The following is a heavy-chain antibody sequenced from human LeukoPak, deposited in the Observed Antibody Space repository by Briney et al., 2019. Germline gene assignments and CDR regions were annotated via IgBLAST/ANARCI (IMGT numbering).Heavy chain of an antibody. CDR2: IYYSGST. J-gene: IGHJ3*02. CDR1: GGSISSYY. Sequence: SETLSLTCTVSGGSISSYYWSWIRQPPGKGLEWIGYIYYSGSTNYNPSLKSRVTISVDTSKNQFSLKLRSVTAADTAVYYCARDLFLSMVRGVISLDDAFDIWGQGTMVTVSS. V-gene: IGHV4-59*12. CDR3: ARDLFLSMVRGVISLDDAFDI. D-gene: IGHD3-10*01.